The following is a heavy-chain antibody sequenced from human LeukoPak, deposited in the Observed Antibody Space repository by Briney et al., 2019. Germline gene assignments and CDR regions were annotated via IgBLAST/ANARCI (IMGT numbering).Heavy chain of an antibody. D-gene: IGHD1-26*01. CDR2: VYPAASDT. J-gene: IGHJ4*02. Sequence: GESLKISCEVSGYSFLDYWIGWVRQMPGKGLEWMGVVYPAASDTRYGPSFQGQVTISADKSITTAYLQWSSLKASDTAMYFCARCPIAGATTCYNFDYWGQGTLVTVSS. CDR3: ARCPIAGATTCYNFDY. CDR1: GYSFLDYW. V-gene: IGHV5-51*01.